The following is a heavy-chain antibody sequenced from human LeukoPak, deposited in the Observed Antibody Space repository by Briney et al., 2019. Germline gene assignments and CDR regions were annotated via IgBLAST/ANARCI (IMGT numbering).Heavy chain of an antibody. V-gene: IGHV4-59*01. CDR1: GGSIRSYY. CDR2: IYYSGST. J-gene: IGHJ6*03. D-gene: IGHD3-10*01. Sequence: TSETLSLTCTVSGGSIRSYYWSWIRQPPGKGLEWTGYIYYSGSTNYNPSLKSRVNISVDTSKNQFSLKLSSVTAADTAVYYCAREGTDQYYYYYMDVWGKGTTVTVSS. CDR3: AREGTDQYYYYYMDV.